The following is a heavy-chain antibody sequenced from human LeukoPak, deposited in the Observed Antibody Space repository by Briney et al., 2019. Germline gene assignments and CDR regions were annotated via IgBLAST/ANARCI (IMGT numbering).Heavy chain of an antibody. CDR2: IYHSGST. Sequence: SETLSLTCTVSGGSISSYYWSWIRQPPGKGLEWIGYIYHSGSTNYNPSLKSRVTISVDTSKNQFSLKLSSVTAADPAVYYCSRGRRWFDGVHYYYYMDVWGKGTTVTVSS. CDR3: SRGRRWFDGVHYYYYMDV. J-gene: IGHJ6*03. D-gene: IGHD2-15*01. CDR1: GGSISSYY. V-gene: IGHV4-59*01.